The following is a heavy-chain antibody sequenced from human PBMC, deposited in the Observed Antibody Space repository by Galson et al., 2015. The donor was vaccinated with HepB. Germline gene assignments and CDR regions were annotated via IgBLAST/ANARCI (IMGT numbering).Heavy chain of an antibody. Sequence: SLRLSCAASGFTFRSHSMTWVRQAPGKGLEWISYITSGSSATYYAESVRGRFTISRDDAENSLYLQMNSLKDEDTAVYYCARDSGIADSWYYFDCWGQGTLVTVSS. J-gene: IGHJ4*02. D-gene: IGHD6-13*01. CDR1: GFTFRSHS. CDR3: ARDSGIADSWYYFDC. CDR2: ITSGSSAT. V-gene: IGHV3-48*02.